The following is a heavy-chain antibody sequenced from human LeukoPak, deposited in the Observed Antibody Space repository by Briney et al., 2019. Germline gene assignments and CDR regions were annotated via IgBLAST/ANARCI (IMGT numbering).Heavy chain of an antibody. CDR3: AITIGIPAAIVTPSWFDP. D-gene: IGHD2-2*02. J-gene: IGHJ5*02. CDR2: IIPILGIA. Sequence: ASVKVSCKASGDTFSITWVRQAHGQGLEWMGRIIPILGIANYAQKFQGRVTITADKSTSTAYMELSSLRSEDTAVYFFAITIGIPAAIVTPSWFDPWGQGTLVTVSS. V-gene: IGHV1-69*02. CDR1: GDTFS.